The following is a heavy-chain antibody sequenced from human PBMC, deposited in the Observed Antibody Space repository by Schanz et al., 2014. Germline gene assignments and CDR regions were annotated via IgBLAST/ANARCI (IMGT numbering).Heavy chain of an antibody. D-gene: IGHD3-3*01. CDR1: GFNFNTYA. V-gene: IGHV3-23*04. J-gene: IGHJ6*02. CDR3: ARFLARYQYYGVDV. Sequence: EVRLVESGGGLVQPGGSLRLSCAASGFNFNTYAMSWVRQAPGKGLEWVSGLTEGGGGTYYTDAVKGRFTISRDSSKNTLYLQMNSLRADDTAVYYCARFLARYQYYGVDVWGQGTTVIVSS. CDR2: LTEGGGGT.